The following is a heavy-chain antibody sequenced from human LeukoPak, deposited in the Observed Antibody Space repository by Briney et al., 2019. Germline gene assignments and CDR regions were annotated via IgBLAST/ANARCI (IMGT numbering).Heavy chain of an antibody. J-gene: IGHJ5*02. V-gene: IGHV4-61*02. Sequence: SETLSLTCTVFGGSISSGSYYWSWIRQPAGKGLEWIGRIYTSGSTNYNPSLKGRVTISVDTSKNQFSLKLSSVTAADTAVYYCAREVDFGVVPNWFDPWGQGTLVTVSS. CDR2: IYTSGST. D-gene: IGHD3-3*01. CDR3: AREVDFGVVPNWFDP. CDR1: GGSISSGSYY.